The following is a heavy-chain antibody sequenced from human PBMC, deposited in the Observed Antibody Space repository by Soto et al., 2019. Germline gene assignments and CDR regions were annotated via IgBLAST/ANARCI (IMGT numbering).Heavy chain of an antibody. V-gene: IGHV1-69*06. CDR3: ARGNELGIAARPDGYYYYYGMDV. J-gene: IGHJ6*02. D-gene: IGHD6-6*01. CDR2: IIPIFGTA. CDR1: GGTFSSYA. Sequence: SVKVSCKASGGTFSSYAISWVRQAPGQGLEWMGGIIPIFGTANYAQKFQGRVTITADKSTSTAYMELSSLRTEDTAVYYCARGNELGIAARPDGYYYYYGMDVWGQGTTVTVSS.